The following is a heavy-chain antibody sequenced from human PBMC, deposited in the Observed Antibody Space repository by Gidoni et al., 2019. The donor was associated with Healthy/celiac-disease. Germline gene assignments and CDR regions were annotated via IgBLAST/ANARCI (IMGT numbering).Heavy chain of an antibody. CDR1: GFTFRSHG. Sequence: VQLVDSGGGVVKPGRSLRLHCAASGFTFRSHGMHWVRQAPGKGLGWVAVIWYDGSNKYYADSVKGRFTISRDNSKNTLYLQMNSLRAEDTAVYYCARQGYCSSTSCYEEFGFDYWGQGTLVTVSS. CDR2: IWYDGSNK. CDR3: ARQGYCSSTSCYEEFGFDY. D-gene: IGHD2-2*01. V-gene: IGHV3-33*01. J-gene: IGHJ4*02.